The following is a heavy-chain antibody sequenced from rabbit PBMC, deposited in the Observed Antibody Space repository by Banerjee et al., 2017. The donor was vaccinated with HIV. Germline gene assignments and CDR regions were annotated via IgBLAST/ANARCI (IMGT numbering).Heavy chain of an antibody. J-gene: IGHJ4*01. V-gene: IGHV1S45*01. CDR3: ARGDYAGGRYATAFNL. Sequence: EQLEESGRDLVKPEGTLTLTCTASGFSISSSYYMCWVRQAPGKGLEWIGCIYTGSASTHYASWAKGRFTISETSSTTVTLQMTSLTAADTATCFCARGDYAGGRYATAFNLWGQGTLVTVS. D-gene: IGHD8-1*01. CDR2: IYTGSAST. CDR1: GFSISSSYY.